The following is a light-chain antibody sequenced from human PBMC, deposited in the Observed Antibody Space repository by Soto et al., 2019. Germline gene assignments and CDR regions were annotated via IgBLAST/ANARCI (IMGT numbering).Light chain of an antibody. J-gene: IGLJ3*02. CDR1: SSNIGSNY. CDR3: AAWDDSLSARRV. CDR2: RNN. V-gene: IGLV1-47*01. Sequence: QPVLTQPPSASGTPGQRVTISCSGSSSNIGSNYVYWYQQLPGTAPKLLIYRNNQRPSGVPDRFSGSKSGTSASLAISGLRSEDEADYYCAAWDDSLSARRVFGGGTKVTVL.